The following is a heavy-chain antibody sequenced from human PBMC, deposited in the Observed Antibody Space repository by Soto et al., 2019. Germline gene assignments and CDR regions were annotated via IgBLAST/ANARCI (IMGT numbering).Heavy chain of an antibody. D-gene: IGHD6-6*01. CDR3: ARENSRIAPRLFQH. Sequence: GGSLRLSCVASGFSFSGYAMHWARQAPGKGLEWVALISPDGSNEYYSDSARGRFSISRDNSKNTLFLQMNSLRPEDTALYLCARENSRIAPRLFQHWGHGTLVTVSS. J-gene: IGHJ1*01. CDR1: GFSFSGYA. CDR2: ISPDGSNE. V-gene: IGHV3-30-3*01.